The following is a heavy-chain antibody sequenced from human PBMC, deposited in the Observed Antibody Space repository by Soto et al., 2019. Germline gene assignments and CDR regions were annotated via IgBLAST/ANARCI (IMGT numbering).Heavy chain of an antibody. CDR1: GGSISSGAYY. J-gene: IGHJ5*02. V-gene: IGHV4-31*03. CDR2: IYYSGST. CDR3: ARAIPAPRLLWFGDNHSFDP. D-gene: IGHD3-10*01. Sequence: QVQLQESGPGLVKPSQTLSLTCTVSGGSISSGAYYWSWIRQHPGKGLEWIGSIYYSGSTYYKPSPKSSVTIPVDTYKNQFSLKLSSVTSADMAVYYCARAIPAPRLLWFGDNHSFDPWGQGTLVTVSS.